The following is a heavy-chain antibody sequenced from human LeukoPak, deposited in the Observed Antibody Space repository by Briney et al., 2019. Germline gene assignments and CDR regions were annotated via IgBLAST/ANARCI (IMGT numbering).Heavy chain of an antibody. Sequence: GGSLRLSCAASGFTFSSYWMSWVRQAPGKGLEWVANIKQDGSEKYYVDSVKGRFTISRDNAKNSLYLQMNSLRAEDTAVYYCATSGQYSSSPDAFDIWGQGTMVTVSS. J-gene: IGHJ3*02. V-gene: IGHV3-7*01. D-gene: IGHD6-6*01. CDR3: ATSGQYSSSPDAFDI. CDR1: GFTFSSYW. CDR2: IKQDGSEK.